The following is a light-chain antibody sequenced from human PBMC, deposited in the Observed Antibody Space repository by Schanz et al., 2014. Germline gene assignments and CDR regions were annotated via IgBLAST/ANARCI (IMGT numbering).Light chain of an antibody. CDR3: QHYTSDSRK. CDR2: KAS. V-gene: IGKV1-5*03. Sequence: DIQMTPSPSTLSASVGDTVTITCRASQSISTWLAWYQQKPGKAPNLLIYKASNLEGGVPSRFSGSGSGTEFTLTISSLQPDDFATYYCQHYTSDSRKFGQGTTVEIK. CDR1: QSISTW. J-gene: IGKJ1*01.